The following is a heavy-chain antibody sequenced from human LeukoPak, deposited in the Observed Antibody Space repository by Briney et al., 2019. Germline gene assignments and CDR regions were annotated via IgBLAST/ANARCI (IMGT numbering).Heavy chain of an antibody. CDR3: ARGYDIDV. CDR2: IYYTGTT. CDR1: GGSISNYY. J-gene: IGHJ6*02. V-gene: IGHV4-59*01. Sequence: SETLSLTCTVSGGSISNYYWSWIRQPPGKALEWICYIYYTGTTKYNPSLKSRATISLDTSKNQFSLKLTSVTAADTALFFCARGYDIDVWGQGTTVTVSS.